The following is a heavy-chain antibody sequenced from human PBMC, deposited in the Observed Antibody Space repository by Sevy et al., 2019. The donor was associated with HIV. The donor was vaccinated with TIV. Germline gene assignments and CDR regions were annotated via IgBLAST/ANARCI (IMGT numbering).Heavy chain of an antibody. D-gene: IGHD1-1*01. CDR2: IYFTGNT. CDR3: AGDSTTRPRVLDY. J-gene: IGHJ4*02. CDR1: GGSISSYF. V-gene: IGHV4-59*01. Sequence: SETLSLTCSVSGGSISSYFWTWVRQSPGKGLEWIGNIYFTGNTDYSPSLKSRVTISLDTSKRQFSLTLKSVTAADTAICFCAGDSTTRPRVLDYWGQGTLVTVSS.